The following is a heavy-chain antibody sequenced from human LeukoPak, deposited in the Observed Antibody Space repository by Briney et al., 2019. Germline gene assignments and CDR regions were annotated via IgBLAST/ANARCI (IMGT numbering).Heavy chain of an antibody. CDR3: ARAYYYDSSGYYEQWSGESK. D-gene: IGHD3-22*01. Sequence: PSETLSLTCTVSGYSISSGYYWGWIRQPPGKGLEWIGSIYHSGSTYYNPSLKSRVTISVDTSKNQFSLKLSSVTAADTAVYYCARAYYYDSSGYYEQWSGESKWGQGTLVTVSS. J-gene: IGHJ4*02. CDR1: GYSISSGYY. CDR2: IYHSGST. V-gene: IGHV4-38-2*02.